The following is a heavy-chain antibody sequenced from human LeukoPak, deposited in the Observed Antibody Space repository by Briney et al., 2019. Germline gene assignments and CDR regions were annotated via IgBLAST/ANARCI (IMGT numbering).Heavy chain of an antibody. CDR1: GYTFTSYG. Sequence: ASVKVSCKASGYTFTSYGINWVRQAPGQGLGWMGWISGNNGHTNYVQKMQGSVTMTTDTSTNTAYMEQRTLTSDDTAVYYCARGPGIAVVGVCDSWGQGSLVTVSS. D-gene: IGHD6-19*01. CDR2: ISGNNGHT. V-gene: IGHV1-18*04. CDR3: ARGPGIAVVGVCDS. J-gene: IGHJ4*02.